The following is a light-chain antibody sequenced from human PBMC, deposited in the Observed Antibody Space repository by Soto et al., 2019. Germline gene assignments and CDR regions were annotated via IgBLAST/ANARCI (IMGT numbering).Light chain of an antibody. V-gene: IGKV3-11*01. J-gene: IGKJ4*01. CDR2: DAS. CDR3: QQRGNWPLT. Sequence: EIVLTQSPATLSLSPGERATLSCRASQSVSTFLAWYQQKPGQAPRLLIYDASNRATGIPARFSGSGSWTDFTLTISSLEPEDFAVYFCQQRGNWPLTFGGGTRVVIK. CDR1: QSVSTF.